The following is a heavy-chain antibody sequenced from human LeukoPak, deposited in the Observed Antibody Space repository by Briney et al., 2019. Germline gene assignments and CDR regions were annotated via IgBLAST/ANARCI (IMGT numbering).Heavy chain of an antibody. CDR2: ISAYNGNT. Sequence: GASVKVSCEASGYTFTSYGISWVRQAPGQGLEWMGWISAYNGNTNYAQKLQGRVTMTTDTSASTAYMELRSLRSDDTAVYYCARESLWSGYFSDGMDVWGQGTTVTVSS. J-gene: IGHJ6*02. CDR1: GYTFTSYG. CDR3: ARESLWSGYFSDGMDV. D-gene: IGHD3-3*01. V-gene: IGHV1-18*01.